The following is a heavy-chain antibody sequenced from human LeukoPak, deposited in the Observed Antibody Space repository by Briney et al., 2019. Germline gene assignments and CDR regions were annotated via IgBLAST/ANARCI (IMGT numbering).Heavy chain of an antibody. CDR3: ARDTPRPVPRGFEY. V-gene: IGHV1-69*06. CDR2: IIPIFGTA. Sequence: SVKVSCKASGGTFSSYAISWVRQAPGQGLEWMGGIIPIFGTANYAQKFQGRVTITADKSTSTAYMELSSLRSDDTAVYYCARDTPRPVPRGFEYWGQGTLVTVSS. CDR1: GGTFSSYA. J-gene: IGHJ4*02.